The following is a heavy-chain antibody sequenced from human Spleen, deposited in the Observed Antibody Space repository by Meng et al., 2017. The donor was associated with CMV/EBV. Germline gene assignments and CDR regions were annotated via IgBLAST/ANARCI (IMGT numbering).Heavy chain of an antibody. D-gene: IGHD3-3*01. J-gene: IGHJ4*02. CDR3: AARSYDFWSGYYPN. V-gene: IGHV1-2*02. Sequence: ASVKVSCKASGYTFTTYAFSWVRQAPGQGLEWMGWINPNSGGTNYAQKFQGRVTMTRDTSISTAYMELSRLRSDDTAVYYCAARSYDFWSGYYPNWGQGTLVTVSS. CDR2: INPNSGGT. CDR1: GYTFTTYA.